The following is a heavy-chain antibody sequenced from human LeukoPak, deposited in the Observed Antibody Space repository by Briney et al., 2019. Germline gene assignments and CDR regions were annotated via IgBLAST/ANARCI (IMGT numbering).Heavy chain of an antibody. CDR3: ARAATHLGYCSGGSCLDY. V-gene: IGHV3-21*01. J-gene: IGHJ4*02. CDR2: ISSSSSYI. D-gene: IGHD2-15*01. CDR1: GFTFSSYS. Sequence: KTGGSLRLSCAASGFTFSSYSMNWVRQAPGKGLEWVSSISSSSSYIYYADSVKGRFTISRDNAKNSLYLQMNSLRAEDTAVYYCARAATHLGYCSGGSCLDYWGQGTLVTVSS.